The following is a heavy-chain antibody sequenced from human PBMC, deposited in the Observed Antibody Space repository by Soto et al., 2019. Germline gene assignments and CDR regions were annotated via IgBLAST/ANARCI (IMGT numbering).Heavy chain of an antibody. Sequence: EEQLLESGGALVVPGGSLRLSCAASGFAFSNYAMTWVRQAPGKGLEWVSSIRGNGDRTYYAESVKGRFTISRDNSKSNLLLQMNSLRADDTAVYFCARAEVTAGFGVWGQGTLVTVSS. CDR1: GFAFSNYA. CDR3: ARAEVTAGFGV. J-gene: IGHJ4*02. CDR2: IRGNGDRT. D-gene: IGHD2-21*02. V-gene: IGHV3-23*01.